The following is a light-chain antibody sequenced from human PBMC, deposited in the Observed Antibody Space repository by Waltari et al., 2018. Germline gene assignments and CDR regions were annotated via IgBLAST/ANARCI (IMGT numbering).Light chain of an antibody. Sequence: QSVLTQPPSASGTPGQRVTISCSGSNSNIGNHVVNWYQQVPGTAPKLLIYTNSQRPSGGPDRFSGAKSGTSASLAISGLQSDDEADYYCAAWDDSLNARLFGGGTKLTVL. V-gene: IGLV1-44*01. J-gene: IGLJ3*02. CDR1: NSNIGNHV. CDR2: TNS. CDR3: AAWDDSLNARL.